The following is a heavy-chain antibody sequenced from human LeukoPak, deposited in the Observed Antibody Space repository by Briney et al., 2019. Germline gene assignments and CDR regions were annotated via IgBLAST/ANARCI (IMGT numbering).Heavy chain of an antibody. V-gene: IGHV3-30*18. Sequence: GRSLRLSCAASGFTFSSYGMHWVRQAPGKGLEWVAVISYDGSNKYYADSVKCRFTISRDNSKNTLYLQMNSLRAEDTAVYYCAKISLRDYGDPVEFFDSWGQGTMVTVSS. CDR3: AKISLRDYGDPVEFFDS. D-gene: IGHD4-17*01. J-gene: IGHJ3*02. CDR1: GFTFSSYG. CDR2: ISYDGSNK.